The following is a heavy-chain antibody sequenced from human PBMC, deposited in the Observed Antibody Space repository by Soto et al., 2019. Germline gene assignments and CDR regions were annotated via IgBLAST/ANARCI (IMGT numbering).Heavy chain of an antibody. CDR1: GFTFSSYW. CDR3: ARGGVIVVVPAARDAFDI. J-gene: IGHJ3*02. Sequence: PGGSLRLSCAASGFTFSSYWMSWVRQAPGKGLEWVANIKQDGSEKYYVDSVKGRFTISRDNAKNSLYLQMNSLRAEDTAVYYCARGGVIVVVPAARDAFDIWGQGTMVTVSS. CDR2: IKQDGSEK. V-gene: IGHV3-7*01. D-gene: IGHD2-2*01.